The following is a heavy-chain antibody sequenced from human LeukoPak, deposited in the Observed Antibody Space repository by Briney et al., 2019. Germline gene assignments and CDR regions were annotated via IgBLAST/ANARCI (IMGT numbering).Heavy chain of an antibody. CDR3: ARDWCGSQLPAL. Sequence: ASVKVSCKASGYTFTGYYIHWVRQAPGQGLEWMGWINPNSGGTNYAQKFQGRVTMTRDTSISTAYLELSRLRSDDTAVSYCARDWCGSQLPALWGQGTLVTVPS. CDR2: INPNSGGT. J-gene: IGHJ4*02. D-gene: IGHD1-26*01. CDR1: GYTFTGYY. V-gene: IGHV1-2*02.